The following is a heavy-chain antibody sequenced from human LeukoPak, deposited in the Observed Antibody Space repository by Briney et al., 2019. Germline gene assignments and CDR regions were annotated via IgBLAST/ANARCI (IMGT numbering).Heavy chain of an antibody. CDR3: AKGTSSSWYYFDY. J-gene: IGHJ4*02. V-gene: IGHV3-9*01. CDR1: GFTFDDYA. Sequence: GGSLRLSCAASGFTFDDYAMHWVRQAPGKGLEWVSGISWNSGTIGYADSVKGRFTISRDNAKNSLYLQMNSLRAEDTGLYYCAKGTSSSWYYFDYWGQGTLVTVSS. CDR2: ISWNSGTI. D-gene: IGHD6-13*01.